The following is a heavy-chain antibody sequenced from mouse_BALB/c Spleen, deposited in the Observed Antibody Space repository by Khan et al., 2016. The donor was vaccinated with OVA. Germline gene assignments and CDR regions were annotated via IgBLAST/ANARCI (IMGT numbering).Heavy chain of an antibody. CDR2: INPSNGGT. J-gene: IGHJ3*01. V-gene: IGHV1S81*02. Sequence: QVQLQQPGAELVKPGASVKISCKASGYTFTSYYMYWVKQRPGQGLEWIGGINPSNGGTHYNEKFKNKATLTVDKSTSTAYMQLSSPTSEYSAFYYCARSGYGNPFAYWGQGTLVTVSA. D-gene: IGHD2-1*01. CDR3: ARSGYGNPFAY. CDR1: GYTFTSYY.